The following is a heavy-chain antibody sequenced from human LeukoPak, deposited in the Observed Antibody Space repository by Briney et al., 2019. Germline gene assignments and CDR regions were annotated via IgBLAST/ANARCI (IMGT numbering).Heavy chain of an antibody. V-gene: IGHV4-34*01. D-gene: IGHD5-12*01. CDR2: INHSGST. CDR1: GGSFSGYY. CDR3: ARQISRRAYSG. J-gene: IGHJ4*02. Sequence: SETLSLTCAVYGGSFSGYYWSWIRQPPGKGLEWIGEINHSGSTNYNPSLKSRVTISVDTSKNQFSLKLSSVTAADTAVYYCARQISRRAYSGWGQGTLVTVSS.